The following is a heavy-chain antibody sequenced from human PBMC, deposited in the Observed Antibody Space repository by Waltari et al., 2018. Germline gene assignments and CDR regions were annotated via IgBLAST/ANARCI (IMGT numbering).Heavy chain of an antibody. J-gene: IGHJ3*02. CDR1: GFTFDDYA. CDR2: ISWNSGSR. D-gene: IGHD5-12*01. CDR3: AKGRRDGYNLDAFDI. V-gene: IGHV3-9*03. Sequence: EVQLVESGGGLVQPGRSLRLSCAASGFTFDDYAMHWVRQAPGQGLGWVPGISWNSGSRAYADSVKGRFTITRDNAKNSLYLQMNSLRAEDMALYYCAKGRRDGYNLDAFDIWGQGTMVTVSS.